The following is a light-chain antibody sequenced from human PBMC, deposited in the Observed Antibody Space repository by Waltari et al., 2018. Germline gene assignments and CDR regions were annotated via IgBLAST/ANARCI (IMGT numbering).Light chain of an antibody. CDR1: QSVLYSANNKNY. V-gene: IGKV4-1*01. CDR2: WAS. J-gene: IGKJ4*01. Sequence: DIVMTQSPDSLAVSLGERATINCKSSQSVLYSANNKNYLAWYQQQPGQPPKLLIYWASTRESGVPDRFSGSGCGTDFTLTISSLQAEDVAVYYCQQYYTTPLTFGGGTKVEIK. CDR3: QQYYTTPLT.